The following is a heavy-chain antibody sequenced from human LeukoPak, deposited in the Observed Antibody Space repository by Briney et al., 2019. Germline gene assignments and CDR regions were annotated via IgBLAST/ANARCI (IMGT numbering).Heavy chain of an antibody. CDR3: TTTPATVYYYYAMDV. V-gene: IGHV3-15*01. J-gene: IGHJ6*02. CDR2: IKSKTDGGTT. D-gene: IGHD4-11*01. CDR1: GFPFTNAW. Sequence: GGSLRLSCAASGFPFTNAWMSWVRQAPGKGLEWVGRIKSKTDGGTTDYAPPVKGRFTISRDDSKNTVYLQMNSLKTEDTAVYYCTTTPATVYYYYAMDVWGQGTTVTVSS.